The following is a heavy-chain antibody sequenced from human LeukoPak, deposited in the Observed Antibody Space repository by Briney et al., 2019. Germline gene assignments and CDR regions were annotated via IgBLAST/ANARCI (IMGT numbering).Heavy chain of an antibody. D-gene: IGHD3-10*01. Sequence: SETLSLTCIFSVGSLNSHYWSWIRPPPWKRRDWIGYIFNPGNTNYNPSLPSRVTMSVDTSRAQFFLRLSPVTAADTAIYYCASRPADTTWYGVFDYWSQGTLVTVSS. J-gene: IGHJ4*02. CDR2: IFNPGNT. CDR1: VGSLNSHY. V-gene: IGHV4-59*11. CDR3: ASRPADTTWYGVFDY.